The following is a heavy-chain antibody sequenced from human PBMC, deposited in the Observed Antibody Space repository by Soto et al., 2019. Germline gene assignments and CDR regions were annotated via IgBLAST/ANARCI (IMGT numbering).Heavy chain of an antibody. D-gene: IGHD7-27*01. CDR1: GYLFRSYA. Sequence: VRVSCKTSGYLFRSYAMHWVRQAPGQRLEWMGWINAGYGNTKSSQKFQDRVTISRDTSASTAYMELTSLRSEDTAVYYCARDTGDGTFDFWGQGTLVPVSS. J-gene: IGHJ4*02. CDR3: ARDTGDGTFDF. V-gene: IGHV1-3*01. CDR2: INAGYGNT.